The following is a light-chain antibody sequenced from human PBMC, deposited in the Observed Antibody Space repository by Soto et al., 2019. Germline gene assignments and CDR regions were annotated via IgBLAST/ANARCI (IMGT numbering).Light chain of an antibody. Sequence: EIVLTQSPGTLPLSPGKRATLSCRASQSVSSSFLAWYQQKPGQAPRLLIFGASSRATSIPDRFRGSGSVTDFTLTISRLEPEDFAVYYCHQYGSSPATFGQGTKVEIK. V-gene: IGKV3-20*01. CDR2: GAS. J-gene: IGKJ1*01. CDR1: QSVSSSF. CDR3: HQYGSSPAT.